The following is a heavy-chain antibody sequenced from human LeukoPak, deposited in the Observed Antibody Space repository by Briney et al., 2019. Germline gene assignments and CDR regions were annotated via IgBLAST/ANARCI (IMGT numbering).Heavy chain of an antibody. CDR1: GGSISSSSYY. D-gene: IGHD3-22*01. Sequence: SGTLSLTCTVSGGSISSSSYYWGWIRQPPGKGLEWIGSIYYSGSTYYNPSHKSRVAISVDTSKNQFSLKLSSVTAADTAVYYCAKDSSGFDALDIWGQGTMVTVSS. CDR2: IYYSGST. CDR3: AKDSSGFDALDI. J-gene: IGHJ3*02. V-gene: IGHV4-39*01.